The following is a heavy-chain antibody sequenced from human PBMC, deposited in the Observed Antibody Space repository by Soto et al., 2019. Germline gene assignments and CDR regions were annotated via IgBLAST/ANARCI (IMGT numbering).Heavy chain of an antibody. J-gene: IGHJ4*02. Sequence: EVQQLESGGGLVQPGGSLRLSCAASGFTFSNYGMSWVRQAPGKGLEWVSALPEIGTNTYYADSVKGRFTISRDNSNNPLFLQINNLRAGYTAFYYCAKKSGAGATWYFDYWGPGTLVTVSS. CDR3: AKKSGAGATWYFDY. D-gene: IGHD1-26*01. V-gene: IGHV3-23*01. CDR1: GFTFSNYG. CDR2: LPEIGTNT.